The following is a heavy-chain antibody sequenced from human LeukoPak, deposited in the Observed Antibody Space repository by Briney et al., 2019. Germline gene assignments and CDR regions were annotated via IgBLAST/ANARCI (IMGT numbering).Heavy chain of an antibody. V-gene: IGHV3-21*06. J-gene: IGHJ4*02. CDR2: IGPTGFDR. D-gene: IGHD1-14*01. CDR3: ATETNGRHYDY. CDR1: GLTFSTSG. Sequence: MPGGSPRLSCTTSGLTFSTSGVIWVRQAPGKGLEWVASIGPTGFDRYHADSIKGRFHISRDNANNFLYLQMDSLRAEDTAVYYCATETNGRHYDYWGQGTRLTVPS.